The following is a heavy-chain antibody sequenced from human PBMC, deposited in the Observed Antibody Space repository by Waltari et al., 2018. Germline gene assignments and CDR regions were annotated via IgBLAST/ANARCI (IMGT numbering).Heavy chain of an antibody. Sequence: ESGPGLVRPSDTLSLTCTVSGDSVTSSAYQWAWIRRPPGKALQGLGSVQYNASPFYNPALRGRVTISVEPSTNQFVLKVNSVTAIDTAVYYCARDSSDFKWFFDVWGRGSLVNVSS. J-gene: IGHJ2*01. CDR1: GDSVTSSAYQ. V-gene: IGHV4-39*06. CDR3: ARDSSDFKWFFDV. CDR2: VQYNASP.